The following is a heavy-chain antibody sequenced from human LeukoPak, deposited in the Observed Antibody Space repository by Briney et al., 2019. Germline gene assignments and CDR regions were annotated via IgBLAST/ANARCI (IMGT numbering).Heavy chain of an antibody. CDR2: IQQDGSGE. J-gene: IGHJ5*02. V-gene: IGHV3-7*01. CDR1: GFPFSTFW. D-gene: IGHD1-1*01. Sequence: GGSLRLSCEASGFPFSTFWMILVRQPPGKGLEWVAKIQQDGSGEEYVDSVKGRFTISRDNAKNSLYLQMNSLRVEDTGVYYCARENWYRFDPWGQGTLVTVSS. CDR3: ARENWYRFDP.